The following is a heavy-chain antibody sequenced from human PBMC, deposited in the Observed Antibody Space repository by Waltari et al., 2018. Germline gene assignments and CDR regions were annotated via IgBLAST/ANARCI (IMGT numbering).Heavy chain of an antibody. CDR2: IKQDGSEK. CDR3: TTLSVTKTSDY. V-gene: IGHV3-7*01. J-gene: IGHJ4*02. D-gene: IGHD4-4*01. CDR1: GFTFRNFY. Sequence: QLVESGGDSVQPGGSLRLPCVPSGFTFRNFYMGWVRQAPGKGLEWVASIKQDGSEKYYVDSVKGRFTVSRDNAKNSLYLQMNNLRADDTAVYYCTTLSVTKTSDYWGQGTLVTVSS.